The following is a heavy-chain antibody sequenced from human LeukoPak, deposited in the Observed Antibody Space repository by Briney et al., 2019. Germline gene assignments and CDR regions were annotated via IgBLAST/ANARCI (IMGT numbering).Heavy chain of an antibody. Sequence: GGSLRLSCTASGFTFGDYAMSWVRQPPGKGLEWVGFIKSKAYGGKTEYAASVKGRFAISRDDSKSIAYLQMNSLRTEDTAVYYCTRPDQLGYCSSASCSDAFDIWGQGTMVTVSS. CDR3: TRPDQLGYCSSASCSDAFDI. J-gene: IGHJ3*02. D-gene: IGHD2-2*01. V-gene: IGHV3-49*04. CDR1: GFTFGDYA. CDR2: IKSKAYGGKT.